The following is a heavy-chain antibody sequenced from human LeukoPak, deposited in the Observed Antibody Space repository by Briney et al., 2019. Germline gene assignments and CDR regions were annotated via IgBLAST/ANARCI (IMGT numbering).Heavy chain of an antibody. CDR2: IYYSGST. J-gene: IGHJ5*02. Sequence: SETLSLTCAVYGGSFSGYYWSWIRQPPGKGLEWIGYIYYSGSTNYNPSLKSRVTISVDTSKNQFSLKLSSVTAADTAVYYCARTSDFWSGYNWFDPWGQGTLVTVSS. V-gene: IGHV4-59*01. D-gene: IGHD3-3*01. CDR3: ARTSDFWSGYNWFDP. CDR1: GGSFSGYY.